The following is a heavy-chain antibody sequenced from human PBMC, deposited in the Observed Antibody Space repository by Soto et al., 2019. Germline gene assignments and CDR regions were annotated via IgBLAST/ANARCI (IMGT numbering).Heavy chain of an antibody. CDR2: INPSGGSK. Sequence: QVQLVQSGAEVKKPGASVKVSCKASGYTFTSYYMHWVRQAPGQGLEWMGIINPSGGSKSYAQKFQVRVTMTRDTSTSTVYMELSSLRSEDTAVYYCARDTERYCSGGSCYSGSNWYFDLWGRGTLFTVSS. V-gene: IGHV1-46*03. D-gene: IGHD2-15*01. CDR3: ARDTERYCSGGSCYSGSNWYFDL. CDR1: GYTFTSYY. J-gene: IGHJ2*01.